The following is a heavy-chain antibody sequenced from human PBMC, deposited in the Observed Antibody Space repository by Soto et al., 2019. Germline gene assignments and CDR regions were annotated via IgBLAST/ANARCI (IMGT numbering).Heavy chain of an antibody. V-gene: IGHV1-69*13. J-gene: IGHJ3*02. CDR1: GGTFSSYA. CDR2: IIPIFGTA. D-gene: IGHD3-22*01. CDR3: ASFDSSGYPSAFDI. Sequence: ASVKVSCKASGGTFSSYAISWVRQAPGQGLEWMGGIIPIFGTANYAQKFQGRVTITADESTSTAYMELSSLRSEDTAVYYCASFDSSGYPSAFDIWGQGTMVTVSS.